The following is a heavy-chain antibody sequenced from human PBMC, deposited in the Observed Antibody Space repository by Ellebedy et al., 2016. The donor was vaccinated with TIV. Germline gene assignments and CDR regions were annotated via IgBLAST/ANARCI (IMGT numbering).Heavy chain of an antibody. D-gene: IGHD3-10*01. CDR3: ARAGGSGSYYNVDY. Sequence: MPSETLSLTCTASGESMNNYYWSWIRQSAGKSLEWIGLIFAGGSTTFNPSLKSRLSMSIDTSKNQFSLKLSSVTAADTALYYCARAGGSGSYYNVDYWGRGTAVTVSS. J-gene: IGHJ4*02. V-gene: IGHV4-4*07. CDR1: GESMNNYY. CDR2: IFAGGST.